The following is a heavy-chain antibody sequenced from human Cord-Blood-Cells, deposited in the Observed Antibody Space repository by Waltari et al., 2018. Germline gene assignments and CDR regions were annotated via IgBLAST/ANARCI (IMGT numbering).Heavy chain of an antibody. D-gene: IGHD7-27*01. CDR3: ARVVNWGGYFDY. J-gene: IGHJ4*02. V-gene: IGHV4-38-2*02. CDR2: IYHSGSP. CDR1: GYSISSGYY. Sequence: QVQLQESGPGLVKPSETLSLTCTVSGYSISSGYYWGWIRQPPGKGLEWIGSIYHSGSPYYNPSLKSRVTISVDTSKNQFSLKLSSVTAADTAVYYCARVVNWGGYFDYWGQGTLVTVSS.